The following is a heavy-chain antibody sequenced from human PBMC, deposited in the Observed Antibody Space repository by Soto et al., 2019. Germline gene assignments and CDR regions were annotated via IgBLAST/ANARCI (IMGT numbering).Heavy chain of an antibody. V-gene: IGHV1-3*01. CDR2: INAGNGNT. CDR3: ADPSGVTSQNYYNYGMDV. D-gene: IGHD1-26*01. Sequence: QVQLVQSGAEVKKPGASVKVSCKASGYTVTSYAMHGVRQAPGQRLEWMGWINAGNGNTKYSQKFQGRVTITRDTSASTAYMELSSLRSEDTAVYYCADPSGVTSQNYYNYGMDVWFQGTTVTVSS. J-gene: IGHJ6*02. CDR1: GYTVTSYA.